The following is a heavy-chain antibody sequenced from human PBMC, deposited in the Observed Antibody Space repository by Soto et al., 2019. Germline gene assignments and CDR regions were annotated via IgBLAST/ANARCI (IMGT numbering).Heavy chain of an antibody. J-gene: IGHJ4*02. D-gene: IGHD3-22*01. CDR1: GFTFSSYG. V-gene: IGHV3-30*03. CDR2: ISYDGSNK. Sequence: PGGSLRLSCAASGFTFSSYGMHWVRQAPGKGLEWVAVISYDGSNKYYADSVMGRFTISRDNSKNTLYLQMNSLRAEDTAVYYCATEISRYYYDSSGQDLDYWGQGALVAVSS. CDR3: ATEISRYYYDSSGQDLDY.